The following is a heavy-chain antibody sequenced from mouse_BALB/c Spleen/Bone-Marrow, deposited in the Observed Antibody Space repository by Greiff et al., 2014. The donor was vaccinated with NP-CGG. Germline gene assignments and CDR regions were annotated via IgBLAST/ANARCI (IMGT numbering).Heavy chain of an antibody. J-gene: IGHJ2*01. CDR2: IFPGSDNT. V-gene: IGHV1-66*01. CDR3: ARDWDEYYFDY. D-gene: IGHD4-1*01. Sequence: QVQLKDSGPELVKPGASVKMSCKASGYSFTSYYIHWVKQRPGQGLEWIGWIFPGSDNTKYNEKFKGKATLTADTSSSTAYMHLSSLTSEDSAVYFCARDWDEYYFDYWGQGTTLTVSS. CDR1: GYSFTSYY.